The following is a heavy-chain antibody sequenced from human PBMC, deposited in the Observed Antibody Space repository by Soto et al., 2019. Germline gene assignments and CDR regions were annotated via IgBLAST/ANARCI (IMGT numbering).Heavy chain of an antibody. CDR3: ARSDSSGHGGDY. Sequence: GASEKVSCKASGYTFTSYDSNWVPQATGQGLEWMGWMNPNSSNTGYAQKFQGRVTMTRNTSISTAYMELSSLRSEDTAVYYCARSDSSGHGGDYWGQGTLVTVSS. CDR1: GYTFTSYD. D-gene: IGHD6-19*01. CDR2: MNPNSSNT. J-gene: IGHJ4*02. V-gene: IGHV1-8*01.